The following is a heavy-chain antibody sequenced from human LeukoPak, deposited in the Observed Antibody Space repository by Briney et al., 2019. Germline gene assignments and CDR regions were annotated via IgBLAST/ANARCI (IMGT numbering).Heavy chain of an antibody. CDR3: ARDSPYYDYVWGSYRYFDY. D-gene: IGHD3-16*02. J-gene: IGHJ4*02. CDR1: GGSISSSNW. CDR2: IYHSEST. V-gene: IGHV4-4*02. Sequence: SGTLSLTCAVSGGSISSSNWWSWVRQPPGKGLEWIGEIYHSESTNYNPSLKSRVTISVDKSKNQFSLKLSSVTAADTAVYYCARDSPYYDYVWGSYRYFDYWGQGTLVTVSS.